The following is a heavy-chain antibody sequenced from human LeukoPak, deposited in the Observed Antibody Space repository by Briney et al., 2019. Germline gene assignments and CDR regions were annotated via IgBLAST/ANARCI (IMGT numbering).Heavy chain of an antibody. D-gene: IGHD5-12*01. J-gene: IGHJ4*02. CDR1: VGSFSGYY. V-gene: IGHV4-34*01. CDR3: ARGDTVGYYFDY. CDR2: INHSGST. Sequence: SETLSLTRAVYVGSFSGYYWSWIPETQGKGLEWIGEINHSGSTVYNPSLKSRVTISVDTSKNQFSLKLSSVTAADTAVYYCARGDTVGYYFDYWGQGTLVTVSS.